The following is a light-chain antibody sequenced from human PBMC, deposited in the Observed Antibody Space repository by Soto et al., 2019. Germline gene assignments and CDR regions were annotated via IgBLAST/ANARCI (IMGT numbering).Light chain of an antibody. V-gene: IGKV3-20*01. Sequence: ETVLTQSPGTVSLYPWEIATLSCTTSQSVRSYYLACYQQKPGQAPRLVVYGVFNRATGIPDRVIGSGSGTDFTLTISGLEPEDSAVYDCPHYDGSPRTFGQGTKLEI. CDR2: GVF. CDR1: QSVRSYY. J-gene: IGKJ2*01. CDR3: PHYDGSPRT.